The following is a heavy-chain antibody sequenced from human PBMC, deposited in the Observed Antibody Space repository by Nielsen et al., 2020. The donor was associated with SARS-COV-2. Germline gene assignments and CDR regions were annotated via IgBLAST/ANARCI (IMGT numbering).Heavy chain of an antibody. V-gene: IGHV5-10-1*01. J-gene: IGHJ6*02. CDR1: GYSFTSYW. Sequence: GESLKISCKGSGYSFTSYWISWVRQMPGKGLEWMGRIDPSDSYTNYSPSFQGHVTISADKSISTAYLQWSSLKASDTAMYYCARFSGSWQNLPHYYYGMDVWGQGTTVTVSS. D-gene: IGHD2-15*01. CDR3: ARFSGSWQNLPHYYYGMDV. CDR2: IDPSDSYT.